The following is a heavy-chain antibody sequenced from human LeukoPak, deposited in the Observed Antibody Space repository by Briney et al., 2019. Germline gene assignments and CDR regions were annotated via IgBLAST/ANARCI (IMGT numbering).Heavy chain of an antibody. V-gene: IGHV3-30*02. J-gene: IGHJ4*02. CDR2: IQYDGNDK. CDR1: GFTFSTQG. Sequence: PGGSLRLSCAASGFTFSTQGMHWVRQAPGKGLEWVTFIQYDGNDKRYADSVKGRFTVSRDNSKNSLYLQINSLRAEDTAMYYCARDMVRGQYPPDFDYWGQGTLVTVSS. CDR3: ARDMVRGQYPPDFDY. D-gene: IGHD3-10*01.